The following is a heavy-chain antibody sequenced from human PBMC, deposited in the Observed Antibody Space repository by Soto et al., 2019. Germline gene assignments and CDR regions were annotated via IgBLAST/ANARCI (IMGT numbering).Heavy chain of an antibody. CDR3: ARDSKGGYHDY. V-gene: IGHV4-4*02. CDR1: GGSISSSNW. D-gene: IGHD5-18*01. J-gene: IGHJ4*02. Sequence: QVQLQESGPGLVKPSGTLSLTCAVSGGSISSSNWWSWVRQPPGKGLEWIGEIYHSGSTNYNPSLKIXXTXSXVKSKNQFALKLSSVTAADTAVYYCARDSKGGYHDYWGQGTLVTVSS. CDR2: IYHSGST.